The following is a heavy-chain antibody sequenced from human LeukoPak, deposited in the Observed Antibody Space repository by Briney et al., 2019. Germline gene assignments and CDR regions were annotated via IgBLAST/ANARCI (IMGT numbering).Heavy chain of an antibody. Sequence: GGSLRLSCAASGFTFSSYWMSWVRQAPGKGLEWVANIKPVGSEKYYVDSLKGRFTIARDNAKNSLYLQMNSRRAEDTAVYYCARETEDIVVASDFNYWGQGTLVTVYS. CDR2: IKPVGSEK. D-gene: IGHD2-2*01. J-gene: IGHJ4*02. V-gene: IGHV3-7*01. CDR3: ARETEDIVVASDFNY. CDR1: GFTFSSYW.